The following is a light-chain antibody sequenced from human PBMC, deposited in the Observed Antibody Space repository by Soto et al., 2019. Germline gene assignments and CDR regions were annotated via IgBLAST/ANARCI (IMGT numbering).Light chain of an antibody. CDR3: QQYKSYWT. J-gene: IGKJ1*01. CDR2: AAS. CDR1: QSISSY. V-gene: IGKV1-5*02. Sequence: DIQMNQSPSSLSASVGHRATIICRASQSISSYLNWYQQKPGKAPKLLIYAASSLQSGVPSRFSGSGSGTEFTLTIDSLQPDDFATYDCQQYKSYWTFGQGTKVDI.